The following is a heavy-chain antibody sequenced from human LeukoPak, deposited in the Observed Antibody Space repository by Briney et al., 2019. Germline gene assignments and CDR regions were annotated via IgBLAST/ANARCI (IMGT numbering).Heavy chain of an antibody. Sequence: PSETLSLTCTVSGGSVSSSGYSWNWIRQPPGKTLEWIGEIIHSGSTNYNPSLKSRVTISVDTSKNQFSLKLSSVTAADTAVYYCARAPCGGDCYSDYWGQGTLVTVSS. CDR3: ARAPCGGDCYSDY. J-gene: IGHJ4*02. D-gene: IGHD2-21*02. V-gene: IGHV4-61*08. CDR2: IIHSGST. CDR1: GGSVSSSGYS.